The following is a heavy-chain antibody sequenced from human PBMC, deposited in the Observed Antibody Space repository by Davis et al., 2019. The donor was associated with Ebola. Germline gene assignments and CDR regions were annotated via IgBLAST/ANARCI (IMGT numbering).Heavy chain of an antibody. CDR3: AKDELPWQWLARGYFQH. J-gene: IGHJ1*01. D-gene: IGHD6-19*01. Sequence: PGGSLRLSCAASGFTFSSYAMSWVRQAPGEGLEWVSSISSSSSYIYYAGSVKGRFTISRDNAKNSLYLQMNSLRAEDTAVYYCAKDELPWQWLARGYFQHWGQGTLVTVSS. CDR1: GFTFSSYA. CDR2: ISSSSSYI. V-gene: IGHV3-21*04.